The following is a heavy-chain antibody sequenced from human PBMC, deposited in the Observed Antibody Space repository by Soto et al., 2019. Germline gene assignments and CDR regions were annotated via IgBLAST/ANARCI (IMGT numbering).Heavy chain of an antibody. Sequence: QLQLQESGPGLVKPSETLSLICSVSGGSISSDTFYWGWFRQPPGTGLEWIGSIFYNGNTYYNPSLKGRVTIPMDTSKNQFSLKVRSVTVADTGVYDRARPRTYNKYGDRFYGVDVWGQGTTVTFSS. V-gene: IGHV4-39*01. CDR2: IFYNGNT. D-gene: IGHD1-20*01. CDR3: ARPRTYNKYGDRFYGVDV. J-gene: IGHJ6*02. CDR1: GGSISSDTFY.